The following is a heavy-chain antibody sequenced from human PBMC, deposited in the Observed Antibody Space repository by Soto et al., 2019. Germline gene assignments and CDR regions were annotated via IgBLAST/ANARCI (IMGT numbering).Heavy chain of an antibody. D-gene: IGHD2-2*03. V-gene: IGHV1-18*04. Sequence: ASVKVSCKASGYTFTSYGISWVRQAPGQGLEWMGWISPYNANTNYAQKVQGRVTISVDTSKNQFSLRLSSVTAADTAVYYCASGYGWFDPWGQGTLVTVSS. CDR3: ASGYGWFDP. J-gene: IGHJ5*02. CDR1: GYTFTSYG. CDR2: ISPYNANT.